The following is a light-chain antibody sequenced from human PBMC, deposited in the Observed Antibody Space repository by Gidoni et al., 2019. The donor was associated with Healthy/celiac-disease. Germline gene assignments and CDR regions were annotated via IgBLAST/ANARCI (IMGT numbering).Light chain of an antibody. CDR1: QSVSSN. CDR2: GAP. J-gene: IGKJ3*01. V-gene: IGKV3-15*01. CDR3: ERYNISPGGT. Sequence: EIVMTQSPATLSVSPGERATLSCRASQSVSSNLAWYQQKPGQAPRLLIYGAPTRATGIPARFSVSGSVTQFTLTITGLQSEDISVYNSERYNISPGGTFGHGTKVDIK.